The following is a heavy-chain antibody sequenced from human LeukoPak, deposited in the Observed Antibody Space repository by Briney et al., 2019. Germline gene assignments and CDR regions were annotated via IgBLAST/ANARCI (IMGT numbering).Heavy chain of an antibody. CDR3: ASIAVAGPSYYFDY. CDR2: IYTSGST. D-gene: IGHD6-19*01. Sequence: SETLSLTCTVSGGSITSSSYYWSWIRQPAGKGLEWIGRIYTSGSTNYNPSLKSRVTMSVDRSKNQFSLRLSSVTAADTAVYYCASIAVAGPSYYFDYWGQGILVTVSS. V-gene: IGHV4-61*02. CDR1: GGSITSSSYY. J-gene: IGHJ4*02.